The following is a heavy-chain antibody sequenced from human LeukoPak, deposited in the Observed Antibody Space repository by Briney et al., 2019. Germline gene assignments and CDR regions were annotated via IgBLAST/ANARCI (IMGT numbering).Heavy chain of an antibody. CDR2: IYYSGST. CDR3: ATLPRYYYYGMDV. Sequence: SETLSLTCTVSGGSISSGGYYWSWIRQHPGKGLEWIGYIYYSGSTYYNPSLKSRVTISVDTSKNQFSLKLSSVTAADTAVYYCATLPRYYYYGMDVWGQGPTVTVSS. J-gene: IGHJ6*02. V-gene: IGHV4-31*03. CDR1: GGSISSGGYY.